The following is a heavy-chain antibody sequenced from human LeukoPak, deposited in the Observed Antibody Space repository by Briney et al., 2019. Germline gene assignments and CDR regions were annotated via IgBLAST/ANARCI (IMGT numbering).Heavy chain of an antibody. CDR1: RYTFTGCY. CDR2: VNPNNGGP. D-gene: IGHD6-19*01. J-gene: IGHJ4*02. CDR3: ARDHSSIAVAGSFGY. Sequence: ASVKVSCKPSRYTFTGCYMLWVRQAPAQGLEGMGWVNPNNGGPNYAQKFQGRVTMTRDTSISTAYMELSRLRSGDTAVYYCARDHSSIAVAGSFGYWGQGTLVTVSS. V-gene: IGHV1-2*02.